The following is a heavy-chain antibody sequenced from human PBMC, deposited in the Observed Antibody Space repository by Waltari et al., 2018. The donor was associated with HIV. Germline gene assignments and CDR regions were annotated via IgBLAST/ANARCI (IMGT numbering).Heavy chain of an antibody. Sequence: QVQLVESGGGVVQPGWSLRLPCEASGFAFSNYGIYWLRQAPGKGLEWVAIISFDGKNKFYADSVKGRFTVSRDNSKNTLYLHMESLRGEDTAVYYCAKGGYDYGDYSYFDYWGQGTLVTVSA. CDR1: GFAFSNYG. CDR3: AKGGYDYGDYSYFDY. J-gene: IGHJ4*02. V-gene: IGHV3-30*18. CDR2: ISFDGKNK. D-gene: IGHD4-17*01.